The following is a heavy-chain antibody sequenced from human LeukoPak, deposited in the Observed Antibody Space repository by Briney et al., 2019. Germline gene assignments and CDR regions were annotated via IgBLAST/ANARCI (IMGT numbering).Heavy chain of an antibody. CDR3: ARPILYGSVDY. V-gene: IGHV3-30*03. CDR2: VSADGRTQ. Sequence: PGGSLRLSRAASGFTFRSYSIHWVSQAPGKGLEWVTVVSADGRTQLYSDSVKGRFTVSRDNSLNTLHLQMNYLETEDTAVYYCARPILYGSVDYRGQGTLVTVSS. D-gene: IGHD3-10*01. CDR1: GFTFRSYS. J-gene: IGHJ4*02.